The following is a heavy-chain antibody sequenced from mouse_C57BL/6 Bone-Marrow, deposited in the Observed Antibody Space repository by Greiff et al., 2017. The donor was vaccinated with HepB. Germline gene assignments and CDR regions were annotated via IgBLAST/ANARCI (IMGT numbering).Heavy chain of an antibody. Sequence: QVQLQQPGTELVKPGASVKLSCKASGYTFTSYWMHWVKQRPGQGLEWIGNINPSNGSTNYNEKFKSKATLTVDKSSSTSYMQLSSLTSEDSAVYDCARPCYSWYFDVWGTGTTVTVSS. CDR1: GYTFTSYW. CDR2: INPSNGST. D-gene: IGHD1-1*01. V-gene: IGHV1-53*01. CDR3: ARPCYSWYFDV. J-gene: IGHJ1*03.